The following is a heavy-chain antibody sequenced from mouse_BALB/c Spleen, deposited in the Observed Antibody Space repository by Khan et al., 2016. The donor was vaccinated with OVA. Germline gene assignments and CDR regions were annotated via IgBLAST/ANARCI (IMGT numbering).Heavy chain of an antibody. CDR1: GFSLTRHG. Sequence: VQLKQSGPGLVAPSQSLSITCTVSGFSLTRHGIHWDRQPPGKGLEWLGIIWAGGSTNYNSALMSSLSITKDSSKSQVFLKMNSLQTDDTAIYYCARKRGPDYFDYWGQGTTLTVSS. CDR2: IWAGGST. D-gene: IGHD3-3*01. J-gene: IGHJ2*01. V-gene: IGHV2-9*02. CDR3: ARKRGPDYFDY.